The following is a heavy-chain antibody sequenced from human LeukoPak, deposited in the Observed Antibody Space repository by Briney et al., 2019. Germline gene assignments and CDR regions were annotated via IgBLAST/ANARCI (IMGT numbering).Heavy chain of an antibody. V-gene: IGHV4-39*01. D-gene: IGHD3-10*01. CDR3: ASKPHASGC. J-gene: IGHJ4*02. CDR1: GSSISSSSYY. Sequence: SETLSLTCSVSGSSISSSSYYWGWIRQPPGKGLEWIGTIYYSGSTYYNPSLKSRVTISIDTSKNQFSLKLSSVTAADTAVYYCASKPHASGCWGQGTLVTVSS. CDR2: IYYSGST.